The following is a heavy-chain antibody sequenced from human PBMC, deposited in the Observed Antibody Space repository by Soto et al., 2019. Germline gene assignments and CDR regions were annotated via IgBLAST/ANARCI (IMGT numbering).Heavy chain of an antibody. D-gene: IGHD3-3*01. CDR3: SRAEQLRFWEWFPSNYYYYGMDV. CDR1: GYTFTSYG. Sequence: ASVKVSCKASGYTFTSYGISWVRQAPGQGLEWMGWISAYNGNTNYAQKRQGRVTMTTDTATSTAYMELRSLRPDDTAVYYCSRAEQLRFWEWFPSNYYYYGMDVWGQGTTVTVSS. V-gene: IGHV1-18*04. CDR2: ISAYNGNT. J-gene: IGHJ6*02.